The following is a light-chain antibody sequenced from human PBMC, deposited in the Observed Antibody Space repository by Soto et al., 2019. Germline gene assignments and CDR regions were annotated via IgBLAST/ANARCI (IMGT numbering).Light chain of an antibody. CDR2: GAS. J-gene: IGKJ4*01. Sequence: DIQMTQSPSSLSASVGDRVTITCRASQDIGNYLAWFQQKPGKAPKPLIYGASSLLSGVPSNFSGSASGTDFTLTISSLQPEDLATYFCLLYHASPSAFGGGTKVEIK. V-gene: IGKV1-16*02. CDR1: QDIGNY. CDR3: LLYHASPSA.